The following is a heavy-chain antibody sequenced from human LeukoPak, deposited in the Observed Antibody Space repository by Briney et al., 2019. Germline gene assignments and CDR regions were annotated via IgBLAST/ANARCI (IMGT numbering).Heavy chain of an antibody. Sequence: AGGSLRLSCAASGFTFNNYGMHWVRQAPGKGLEWVAVIWYDGSYKYYVDSAKGRFTISRDDSKKTLYLQMNSLRAEDTAVYYCARDFCSTTTCLDYWGQGTLVTVSS. V-gene: IGHV3-33*01. CDR3: ARDFCSTTTCLDY. CDR1: GFTFNNYG. D-gene: IGHD2-2*01. J-gene: IGHJ4*02. CDR2: IWYDGSYK.